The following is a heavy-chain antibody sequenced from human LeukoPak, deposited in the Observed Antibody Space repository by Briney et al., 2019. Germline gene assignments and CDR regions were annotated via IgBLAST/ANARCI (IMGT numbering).Heavy chain of an antibody. CDR2: ISTSGST. CDR1: GGSISSYY. Sequence: SETLSLTCTASGGSISSYYWSWIRQPAGKGLESIGHISTSGSTNYTPSLKSRVTMSVDTSKNQFSLKLSSVTAADTAVYYCARVRYSDSSVLTRKRSYYFDYWGQGTLVTVSS. D-gene: IGHD3-22*01. J-gene: IGHJ4*02. V-gene: IGHV4-4*07. CDR3: ARVRYSDSSVLTRKRSYYFDY.